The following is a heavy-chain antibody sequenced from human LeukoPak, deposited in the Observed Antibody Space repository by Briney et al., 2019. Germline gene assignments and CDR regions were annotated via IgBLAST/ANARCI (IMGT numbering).Heavy chain of an antibody. V-gene: IGHV3-74*01. J-gene: IGHJ4*02. D-gene: IGHD6-19*01. Sequence: GGSLRLSCAASGFTFSSYWMHWVRQAPGKGLVWVSRINSDGNITTYADSVKGRFTISRDNAKNTLDPQMNSLRAEDTAMYYCARATVAGRPFDYWGQGTLVTVSS. CDR1: GFTFSSYW. CDR3: ARATVAGRPFDY. CDR2: INSDGNIT.